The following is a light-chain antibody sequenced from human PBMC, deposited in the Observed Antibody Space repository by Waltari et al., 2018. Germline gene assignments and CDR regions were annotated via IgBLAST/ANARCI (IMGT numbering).Light chain of an antibody. CDR2: WAS. V-gene: IGKV4-1*01. CDR1: QSVLYSSNNKNY. Sequence: DIVMTQSPDSLAVSLGERATINCKSSQSVLYSSNNKNYLAWYQQNPGQPPKLLIYWASTREAGVPDRFSGSVSGTDFTLTISSLQAEDVAVYYCQQYYSTPPWTFGQGTKVEIK. CDR3: QQYYSTPPWT. J-gene: IGKJ1*01.